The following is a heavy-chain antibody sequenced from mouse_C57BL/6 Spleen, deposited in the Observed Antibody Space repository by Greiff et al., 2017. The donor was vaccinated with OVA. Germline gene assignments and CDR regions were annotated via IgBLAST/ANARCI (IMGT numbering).Heavy chain of an antibody. D-gene: IGHD1-1*01. CDR1: GFTFSSYG. J-gene: IGHJ1*03. Sequence: EVKLQESGGDLVKPGGSLKLSCAASGFTFSSYGMSWVRQTPDKRLEWVATISSGGSYTYYPDSVKGRFTISRDNAKNTLYLQMSSLKSEDTAMYYCARPLGSSYWYFDVWGTGTTVTVSS. CDR3: ARPLGSSYWYFDV. CDR2: ISSGGSYT. V-gene: IGHV5-6*01.